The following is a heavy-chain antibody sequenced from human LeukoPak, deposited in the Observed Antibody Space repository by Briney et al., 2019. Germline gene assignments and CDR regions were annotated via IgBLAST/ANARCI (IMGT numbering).Heavy chain of an antibody. J-gene: IGHJ4*02. CDR3: ARRTAAGKGAFDY. CDR2: IYTSGST. D-gene: IGHD6-13*01. CDR1: GGSISSGSYY. Sequence: SETLSLTCTVSGGSISSGSYYWSWIRQPAGKGLEWIGRIYTSGSTNYNPSLKSRVTISVDTSKNQFSLKLSPVTAADTAVYYCARRTAAGKGAFDYWGQGTLVTVSS. V-gene: IGHV4-61*02.